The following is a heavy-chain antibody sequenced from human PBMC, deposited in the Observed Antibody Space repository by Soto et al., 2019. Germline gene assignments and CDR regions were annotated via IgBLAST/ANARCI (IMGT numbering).Heavy chain of an antibody. CDR2: IYYSGGT. CDR1: GGSISSYY. V-gene: IGHV4-59*01. Sequence: SETLSLTCTVSGGSISSYYWSWIRQPPGKGLEWIGYIYYSGGTNYNPSLKSRVTISVDTSKNQFSLKLSSVTAADTDVYYCAGVRAGRLDYWGQGTLVTVYS. J-gene: IGHJ4*02. CDR3: AGVRAGRLDY. D-gene: IGHD3-10*01.